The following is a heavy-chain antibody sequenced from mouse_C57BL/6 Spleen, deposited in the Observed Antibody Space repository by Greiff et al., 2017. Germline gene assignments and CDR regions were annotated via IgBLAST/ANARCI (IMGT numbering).Heavy chain of an antibody. D-gene: IGHD3-2*02. CDR2: IYPRSGNT. J-gene: IGHJ2*01. CDR1: GYTFTSYG. V-gene: IGHV1-81*01. CDR3: ARRTAQATYFDY. Sequence: QVQLQQSGAELARPGASVKLSCKASGYTFTSYGISWVKQRTGQGLEWIGEIYPRSGNTYYNEKFKGKATLTADKSSSTAYMELRSLTSEDSAVYFCARRTAQATYFDYWGQGTTLTVSS.